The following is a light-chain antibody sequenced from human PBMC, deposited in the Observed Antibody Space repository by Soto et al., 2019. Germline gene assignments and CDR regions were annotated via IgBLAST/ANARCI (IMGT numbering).Light chain of an antibody. J-gene: IGKJ5*01. CDR3: QHYGPSLSIT. CDR2: DAS. V-gene: IGKV3-20*01. Sequence: VLTQSPGTLSLSPGERATLSCRASQSVSSTYLAWYQQKPGQAPRLLIYDASSRATGIPARFNGSGSGTDFTLTATSLEPEDFAVDDCQHYGPSLSITFGQGTRLEIK. CDR1: QSVSSTY.